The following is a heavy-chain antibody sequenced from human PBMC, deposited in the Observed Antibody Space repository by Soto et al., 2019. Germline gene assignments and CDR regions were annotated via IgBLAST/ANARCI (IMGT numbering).Heavy chain of an antibody. CDR1: GGSLNGYY. J-gene: IGHJ6*03. D-gene: IGHD3-10*02. CDR3: ARNVPGADYYYMDV. V-gene: IGHV4-34*01. Sequence: QVQLQQWGAGLLEPSETLFLTCAVYGGSLNGYYWSWVRQAPGKGLEWIGEIDHGGSANYNPSLKSRAIMPVGSSKSQLALTLTSVTAADTAVYYCARNVPGADYYYMDVWGEGTTVTVSS. CDR2: IDHGGSA.